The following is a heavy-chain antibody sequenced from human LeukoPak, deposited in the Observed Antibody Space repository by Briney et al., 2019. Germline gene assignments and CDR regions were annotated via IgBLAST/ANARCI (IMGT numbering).Heavy chain of an antibody. V-gene: IGHV3-23*01. J-gene: IGHJ4*02. D-gene: IGHD4-11*01. Sequence: GGSLRLSCAASGLTFSSYAMSWVRQAPGKGLEWVSAISGSGGSTYYADSVKGRFTISRDNSKNTLYLQMNSLRAEDTAVYYCAKDPGNYRAEYYFDYWGQGTLVTVSS. CDR3: AKDPGNYRAEYYFDY. CDR2: ISGSGGST. CDR1: GLTFSSYA.